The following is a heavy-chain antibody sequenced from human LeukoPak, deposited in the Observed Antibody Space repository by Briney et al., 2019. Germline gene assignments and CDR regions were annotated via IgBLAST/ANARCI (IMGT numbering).Heavy chain of an antibody. CDR3: ARGRSSMVRGYYYYYMDV. J-gene: IGHJ6*03. CDR1: GGSISSYY. D-gene: IGHD3-10*01. V-gene: IGHV4-59*01. CDR2: VYYSGST. Sequence: SETLSLTCTVSGGSISSYYWSWIRQPPGKGLEWIGYVYYSGSTNYNPSLKSRVTISVDTSKNQFSLKLSSVTAADTAVYYCARGRSSMVRGYYYYYMDVWGKGTTVTISS.